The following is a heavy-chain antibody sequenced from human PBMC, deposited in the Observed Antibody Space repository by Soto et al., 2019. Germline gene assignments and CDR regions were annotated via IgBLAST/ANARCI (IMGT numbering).Heavy chain of an antibody. J-gene: IGHJ6*02. CDR2: IIPIFGTA. CDR3: AREGFMVATIIEGVYYYGMDV. CDR1: GYTFTSYY. V-gene: IGHV1-69*06. Sequence: QVQLVQSGAEVKKPGASVKVSCKASGYTFTSYYMHWVRQAPGQGLEWMGGIIPIFGTANYAQKFQGRVTITADKSTSTAYMELSSLRSEDTAVYYCAREGFMVATIIEGVYYYGMDVWGQGTTVTVSS. D-gene: IGHD5-12*01.